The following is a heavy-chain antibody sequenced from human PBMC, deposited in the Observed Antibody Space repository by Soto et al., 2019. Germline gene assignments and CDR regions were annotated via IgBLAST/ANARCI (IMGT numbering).Heavy chain of an antibody. V-gene: IGHV1-18*01. CDR1: GYTFTSYA. D-gene: IGHD3-10*01. CDR2: ISAYNGTT. CDR3: ARSGPAAGY. Sequence: QVQLVQSGAEVKKPGASVKVSCKASGYTFTSYAISWVRQAPGQGLEWMGWISAYNGTTNYAQRLQGRVTMNTDTSTSTAYMVLRMLRSDDTAVSYCARSGPAAGYWGQGTGVTVSS. J-gene: IGHJ4*02.